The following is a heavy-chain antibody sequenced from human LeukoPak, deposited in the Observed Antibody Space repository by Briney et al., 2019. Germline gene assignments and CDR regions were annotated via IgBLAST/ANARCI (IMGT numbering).Heavy chain of an antibody. CDR1: GGSINSGSYY. CDR3: ARDRSGSAKYYGPFDT. D-gene: IGHD3-10*01. J-gene: IGHJ3*02. Sequence: SETLSLTCTVSGGSINSGSYYWSWIRQPAGEALEWIGRIYTSGYTNYNPSLKSRLTMSVDTSKNQLSLELNSATAADTDVYYSARDRSGSAKYYGPFDTWGQGTVVTVSS. CDR2: IYTSGYT. V-gene: IGHV4-61*02.